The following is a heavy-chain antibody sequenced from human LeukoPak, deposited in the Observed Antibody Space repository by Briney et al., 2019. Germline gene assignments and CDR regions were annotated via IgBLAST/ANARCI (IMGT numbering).Heavy chain of an antibody. D-gene: IGHD2-2*02. Sequence: ASVKVSCKASGYTFTSYGISWVRQAPGQGLEWMGWISAYNGNTNYAQKLQGRVTMTTDTSTSTPYMELRSLRTDDTAVYYCARVYCRSTSGYKGGGDYWGQGTLVTVSS. J-gene: IGHJ4*02. CDR2: ISAYNGNT. CDR1: GYTFTSYG. CDR3: ARVYCRSTSGYKGGGDY. V-gene: IGHV1-18*01.